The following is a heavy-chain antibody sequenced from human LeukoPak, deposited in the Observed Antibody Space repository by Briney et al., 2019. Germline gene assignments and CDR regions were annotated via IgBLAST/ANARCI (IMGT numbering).Heavy chain of an antibody. V-gene: IGHV1-69*13. Sequence: GASVNVSCKASGGTFSSYAISWVRQAPGQGLEWMGGIIPIFGTANYAQRFQGRVTITADESTSTAYMELSSLRSEDTAVYYCASSTQPLPSNAYTVTTDYWGQGTLVTVSS. CDR3: ASSTQPLPSNAYTVTTDY. CDR2: IIPIFGTA. D-gene: IGHD4-11*01. J-gene: IGHJ4*02. CDR1: GGTFSSYA.